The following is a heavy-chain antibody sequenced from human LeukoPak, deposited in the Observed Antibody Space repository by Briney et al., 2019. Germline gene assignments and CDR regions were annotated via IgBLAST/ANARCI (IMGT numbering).Heavy chain of an antibody. Sequence: ASVKVSCKASGYTFTSYGISWVRQAPGQGLEWMGWISVYNGNTNYAQKFQGRVTMTTDTSTSTAYMELRSLRSDDTAVYYCARERWFGRDDAFYIWGQGTMVTVSS. V-gene: IGHV1-18*04. D-gene: IGHD3-10*01. J-gene: IGHJ3*02. CDR1: GYTFTSYG. CDR2: ISVYNGNT. CDR3: ARERWFGRDDAFYI.